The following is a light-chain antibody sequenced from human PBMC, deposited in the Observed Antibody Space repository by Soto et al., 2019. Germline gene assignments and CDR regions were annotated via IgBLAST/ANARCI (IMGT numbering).Light chain of an antibody. CDR3: VSFAGVTYV. J-gene: IGLJ1*01. Sequence: QSALTQPPSASGSPGQSVTISCTGTSSDVGAYIFVSWYQQHPGKAPKLMVYDVNRRPPGVPDRFFGSKSGNTASLTVSGLQAEDEADYYCVSFAGVTYVFGTGTKLTVL. V-gene: IGLV2-8*01. CDR1: SSDVGAYIF. CDR2: DVN.